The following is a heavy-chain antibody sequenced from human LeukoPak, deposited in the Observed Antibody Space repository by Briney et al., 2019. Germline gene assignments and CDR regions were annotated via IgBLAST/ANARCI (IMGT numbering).Heavy chain of an antibody. CDR1: GGSISSSNW. CDR3: ARITYYYDSSGYYLNWFDP. J-gene: IGHJ5*02. CDR2: IYHSGST. Sequence: SGTLSLTCAVSGGSISSSNWWSWVRQPPGKGLEWIGEIYHSGSTNYNPSLKSRVTISVDKSKNQFSLKLSSVTAADTAVYYCARITYYYDSSGYYLNWFDPWGQGTLVTVSS. V-gene: IGHV4-4*02. D-gene: IGHD3-22*01.